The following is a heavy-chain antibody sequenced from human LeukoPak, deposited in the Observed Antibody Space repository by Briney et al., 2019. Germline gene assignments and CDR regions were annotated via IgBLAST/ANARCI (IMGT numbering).Heavy chain of an antibody. J-gene: IGHJ4*02. CDR1: GFTFSSYE. V-gene: IGHV3-48*03. CDR2: ISSSGSTI. CDR3: ARDRSTGLKY. Sequence: QSGGSLRLSCAASGFTFSSYEMTWVRQAPGKGLEWVSYISSSGSTIYYADSVKGRFTISRDNAKSSVHLQMTSLRGEDTAVYYCARDRSTGLKYWGQGTLVTVS. D-gene: IGHD3/OR15-3a*01.